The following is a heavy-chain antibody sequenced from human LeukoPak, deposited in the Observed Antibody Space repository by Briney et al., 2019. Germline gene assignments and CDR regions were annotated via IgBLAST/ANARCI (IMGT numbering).Heavy chain of an antibody. CDR2: ISWNSGTI. J-gene: IGHJ1*01. V-gene: IGHV3-9*01. Sequence: GGSLRLSCAASGFTFDNYAMNWVRQVPGKGLEWISLISWNSGTIGYADSVKGRFTISRDNANNFLYLQMNSLRAEDTALYYCARAYKDRSLAGKKEFFQHWGLGILVTVSS. D-gene: IGHD6-19*01. CDR3: ARAYKDRSLAGKKEFFQH. CDR1: GFTFDNYA.